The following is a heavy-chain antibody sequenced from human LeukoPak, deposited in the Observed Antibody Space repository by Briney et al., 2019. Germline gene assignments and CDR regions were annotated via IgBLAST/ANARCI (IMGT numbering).Heavy chain of an antibody. CDR2: INHGGTT. Sequence: PSEILSLTCAVYGEAFSGHYWTWIRQSPGKEIEWIGEINHGGTTNYNPSLKSRVTISVDKSKIQFSLKLSSVTAADTAVYFCARVRAGCSSTSCYIDPWGQGTLVTVSS. CDR3: ARVRAGCSSTSCYIDP. J-gene: IGHJ5*02. CDR1: GEAFSGHY. V-gene: IGHV4-34*01. D-gene: IGHD2-2*02.